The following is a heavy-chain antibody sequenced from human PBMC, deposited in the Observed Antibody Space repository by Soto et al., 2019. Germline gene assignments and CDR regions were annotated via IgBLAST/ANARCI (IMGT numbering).Heavy chain of an antibody. Sequence: GGSLRLSCAASGFTFSSYGMHWVRQAPGKGLEWVAVISYDGSNKYYADSVKGRFTISRDNSKNTLYLQMNSLRAEDTAVYYCAKISGYDAVDDYWGQGTLVTVSS. CDR3: AKISGYDAVDDY. J-gene: IGHJ4*02. CDR2: ISYDGSNK. V-gene: IGHV3-30*18. D-gene: IGHD5-12*01. CDR1: GFTFSSYG.